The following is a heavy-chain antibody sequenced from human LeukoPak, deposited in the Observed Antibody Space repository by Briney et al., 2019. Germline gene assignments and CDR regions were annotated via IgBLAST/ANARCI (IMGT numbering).Heavy chain of an antibody. CDR2: IKQDGSEK. CDR3: ARDRGAMAPLDY. V-gene: IGHV3-7*03. D-gene: IGHD3-10*01. CDR1: GFTFSSYW. Sequence: GGPLRLSCAASGFTFSSYWMSWVRQPPGKGLEWVANIKQDGSEKYYVDSVKGRFTISRDNAKNSLYLQMNSLRAEDTAVYYCARDRGAMAPLDYWGQGTLVTVSS. J-gene: IGHJ4*02.